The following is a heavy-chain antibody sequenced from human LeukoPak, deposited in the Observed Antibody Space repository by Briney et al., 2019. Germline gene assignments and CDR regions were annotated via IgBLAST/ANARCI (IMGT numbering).Heavy chain of an antibody. CDR2: ISSGSSTI. CDR3: ARASRNVYTSAWYMDY. CDR1: GFTFSTYS. V-gene: IGHV3-48*01. J-gene: IGHJ4*02. Sequence: GGSLRLSCAPSGFTFSTYSMNWVRQSPGKGLEGVSCISSGSSTIYYADSMEGRFTISRDNATNSLYLQMNSLRAADTAVYYCARASRNVYTSAWYMDYWGKGTLVTVSS. D-gene: IGHD6-19*01.